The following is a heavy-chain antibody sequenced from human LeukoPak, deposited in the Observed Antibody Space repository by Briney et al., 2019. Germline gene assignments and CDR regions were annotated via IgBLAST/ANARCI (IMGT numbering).Heavy chain of an antibody. D-gene: IGHD2-15*01. CDR3: AKDAGGSGAYFYAMDG. J-gene: IGHJ6*02. CDR1: GFAFHNYA. Sequence: GGSLRLSCVGSGFAFHNYAMSWVRRPPGKGLEWVSAINWNSDTKAYADSVKGRFTISRDRARNSLYLQMDSLRPEDTALYYCAKDAGGSGAYFYAMDGWGRGTSVTVSS. V-gene: IGHV3-9*01. CDR2: INWNSDTK.